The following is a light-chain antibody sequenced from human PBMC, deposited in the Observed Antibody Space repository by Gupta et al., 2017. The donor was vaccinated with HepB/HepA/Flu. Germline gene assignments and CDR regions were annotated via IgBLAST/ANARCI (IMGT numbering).Light chain of an antibody. Sequence: QSVLTQPPSVSGPPGQRVTISCTGSSSNIGAGYAVHWYQQLPGTAPKLLIYGNNNRPSGVPDRFSGSKSGTSASLAIPGLQAEDEADYYCQSYDNSLRGVFGGGTKLTVL. CDR3: QSYDNSLRGV. CDR2: GNN. CDR1: SSNIGAGYA. V-gene: IGLV1-40*01. J-gene: IGLJ2*01.